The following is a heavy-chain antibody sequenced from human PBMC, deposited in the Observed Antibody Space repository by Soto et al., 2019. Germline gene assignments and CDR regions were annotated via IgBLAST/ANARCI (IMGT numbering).Heavy chain of an antibody. D-gene: IGHD1-20*01. CDR1: GFTFSSSV. J-gene: IGHJ4*02. V-gene: IGHV3-30*18. CDR3: AKEFHSWNYFDY. Sequence: PGGSLRLSCAASGFTFSSSVMHWVRQSPGKGLEWVAVISYDGSNKFYADSVKGRFTISRDNFRNTLYLQMNSLRAEGTAVYYCAKEFHSWNYFDYWGQGTLVTVSS. CDR2: ISYDGSNK.